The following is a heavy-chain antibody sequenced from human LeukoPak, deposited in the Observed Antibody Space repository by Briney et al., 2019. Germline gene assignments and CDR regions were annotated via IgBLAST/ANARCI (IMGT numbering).Heavy chain of an antibody. CDR1: GFTFSNYA. CDR2: ISYDGSNK. V-gene: IGHV3-30-3*01. D-gene: IGHD1-1*01. J-gene: IGHJ4*02. Sequence: PGRSLRLSCAASGFTFSNYAMHWVRQAPGKGLEWVVDISYDGSNKYYADSVKGRFTISRDNSKNTLYLQMNSLRTEDSSVYYCARGWLERPDFWGQGTLVTVSS. CDR3: ARGWLERPDF.